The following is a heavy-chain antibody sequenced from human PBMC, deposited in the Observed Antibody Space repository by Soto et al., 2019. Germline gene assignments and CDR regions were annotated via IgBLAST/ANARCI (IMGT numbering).Heavy chain of an antibody. V-gene: IGHV1-18*01. CDR3: ACYFWSGRLPYHFDF. CDR1: GYTFNSFG. CDR2: ISGYNANT. D-gene: IGHD3-3*01. Sequence: QVQLVQSGPEVKKPGASVKVSCKGSGYTFNSFGISWVRQAPGQGLEWMGWISGYNANTKYAQKFQGRVTMNTDTSTSTAYMELRSLRSDDTAVYYCACYFWSGRLPYHFDFWGQGTLVTVSS. J-gene: IGHJ4*02.